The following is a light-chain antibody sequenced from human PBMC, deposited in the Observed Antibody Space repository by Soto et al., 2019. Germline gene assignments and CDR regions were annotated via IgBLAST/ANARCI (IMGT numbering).Light chain of an antibody. CDR2: EVT. CDR3: SSYTSSSPYV. V-gene: IGLV2-14*01. J-gene: IGLJ1*01. Sequence: QSALTQPASVSGSPGQSITISCTGTGSDVGGYDYVSWYQHHPGKAPKVMIYEVTNRPSGVSNRFSGSKSGNTASLTISGLLAEDEADYYCSSYTSSSPYVFGPGTKVNV. CDR1: GSDVGGYDY.